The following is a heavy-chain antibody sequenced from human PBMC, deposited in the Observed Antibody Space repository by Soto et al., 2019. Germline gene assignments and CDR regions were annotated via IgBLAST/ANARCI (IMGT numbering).Heavy chain of an antibody. CDR1: GFTFDSYA. CDR3: AEEPVAGYSLWSADYCGGLDV. Sequence: EVKLLESGGGLAQPGGSLRLCCVGSGFTFDSYAISWVRQAPGKGLQWISASSGNGAGTDYAHSGKRRFTITRNNSENPVPLQVTMVRAGDTALYYCAEEPVAGYSLWSADYCGGLDVWGQGTMVTVSS. CDR2: SSGNGAGT. D-gene: IGHD2-21*01. J-gene: IGHJ3*01. V-gene: IGHV3-23*01.